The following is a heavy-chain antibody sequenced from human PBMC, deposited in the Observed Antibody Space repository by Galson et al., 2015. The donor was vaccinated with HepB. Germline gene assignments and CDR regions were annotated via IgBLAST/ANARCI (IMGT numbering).Heavy chain of an antibody. CDR2: IIPILGIA. V-gene: IGHV1-69*04. Sequence: SVKVSCKASGGTFSSYAISWVRQAPGQGLEWMGRIIPILGIANYAQKFQGRVTITADKSTSTAYMELSSLRSEDTAVYYCARAVGYCSSTSCPPYYFDYWGQGTLVTVSS. D-gene: IGHD2-2*01. CDR1: GGTFSSYA. CDR3: ARAVGYCSSTSCPPYYFDY. J-gene: IGHJ4*02.